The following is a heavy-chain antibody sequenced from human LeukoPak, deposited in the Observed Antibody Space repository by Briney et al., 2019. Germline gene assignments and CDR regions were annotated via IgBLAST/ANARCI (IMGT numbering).Heavy chain of an antibody. V-gene: IGHV3-7*01. Sequence: SGGSLRLSCAASGFTFSSYAMSWVRQAPGKGLEWVANIKQDGSEKYYVDSVKGRFTISRDNAKNSLYLQMNSLRAEDTAVYYCARDSGYYDSSGYYPGNFDYWGQGTLVTVSS. D-gene: IGHD3-22*01. CDR2: IKQDGSEK. CDR3: ARDSGYYDSSGYYPGNFDY. J-gene: IGHJ4*02. CDR1: GFTFSSYA.